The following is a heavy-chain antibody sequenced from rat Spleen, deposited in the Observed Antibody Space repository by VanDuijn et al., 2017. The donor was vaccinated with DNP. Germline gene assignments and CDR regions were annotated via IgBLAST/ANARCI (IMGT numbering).Heavy chain of an antibody. CDR3: YNNYFAY. CDR2: IWHDGDT. D-gene: IGHD1-10*01. CDR1: GFSLTGYS. V-gene: IGHV2-63*01. Sequence: QVQLKESGPGLVQPSQTLSLTCTVSGFSLTGYSVTWIRQSSGKGPEWMGKIWHDGDTAYNSALKSRLSISRDTSKSQVFLTMNSLQTDDTAVYYCYNNYFAYWGQGVMVTVSS. J-gene: IGHJ2*01.